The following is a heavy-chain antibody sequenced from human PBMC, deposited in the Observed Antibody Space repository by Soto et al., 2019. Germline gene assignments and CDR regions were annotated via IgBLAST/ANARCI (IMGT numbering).Heavy chain of an antibody. Sequence: EVQLVESGGGLVQPGRSLRLSCAASGFTFDDYAMHWVRQAPGKGLEWVSGISWNSGSIGYADSVKGRFTISRDNAKNSLYLQMNSLRAEDTALYYCAKDKEEMARYDILTGYWSSDAFDIWGQGTMVTVSS. CDR3: AKDKEEMARYDILTGYWSSDAFDI. V-gene: IGHV3-9*01. D-gene: IGHD3-9*01. CDR2: ISWNSGSI. CDR1: GFTFDDYA. J-gene: IGHJ3*02.